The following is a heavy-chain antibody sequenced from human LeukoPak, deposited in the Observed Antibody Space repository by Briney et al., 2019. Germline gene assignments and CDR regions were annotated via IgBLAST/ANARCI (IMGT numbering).Heavy chain of an antibody. CDR2: ISGNGGTT. CDR1: GFSFGSYG. CDR3: ARGARWSHGDFDY. V-gene: IGHV3-48*04. Sequence: GRSLRLSCAASGFSFGSYGLSWVRQAPGKGPQWVSYISGNGGTTHYADSVEGRFTISRDNAKNSLYLQMNSLRAEDTAVYYCARGARWSHGDFDYWGQGTLVTVSS. D-gene: IGHD6-13*01. J-gene: IGHJ4*02.